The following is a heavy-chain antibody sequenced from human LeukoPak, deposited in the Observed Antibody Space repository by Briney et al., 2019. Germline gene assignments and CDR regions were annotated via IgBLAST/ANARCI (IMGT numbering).Heavy chain of an antibody. CDR2: IYHSGIT. V-gene: IGHV4-4*02. CDR1: GGSISSGNW. Sequence: SETLSLTCAVSGGSISSGNWWSWVRQPPGKGLECIGEIYHSGITNYNPSLKSRATISVDKSKNQFSLNLSSVTAADTAVYYCWYSGYDSGFDYWGQGTLVTVSS. CDR3: WYSGYDSGFDY. J-gene: IGHJ4*02. D-gene: IGHD5-12*01.